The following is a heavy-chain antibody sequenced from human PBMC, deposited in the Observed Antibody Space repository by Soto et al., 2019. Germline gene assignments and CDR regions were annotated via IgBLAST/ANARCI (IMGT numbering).Heavy chain of an antibody. V-gene: IGHV3-21*06. CDR2: ISSTTNYI. CDR1: GFTFTRYS. J-gene: IGHJ4*02. CDR3: ARESEDLTSNFDY. Sequence: EVQLVESGGGLVKPGGSLRLSCAASGFTFTRYSMNWVRQPPGKGLEWVSSISSTTNYIYYGDSMKGRFTISRDNAKNSLDLEMHSLRAEDTAVYYWARESEDLTSNFDYWGQVTLVTVSS.